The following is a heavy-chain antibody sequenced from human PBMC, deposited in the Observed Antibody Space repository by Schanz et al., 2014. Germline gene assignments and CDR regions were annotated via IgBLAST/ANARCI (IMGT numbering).Heavy chain of an antibody. D-gene: IGHD2-8*01. CDR1: GITLSGYG. CDR2: IWYDGSNK. Sequence: QVQLVESGGGVVQPGRSLRLSCAASGITLSGYGMHWVRQAPGKGLEWVAIIWYDGSNKYYADSVKGRFTISRDNAKNSLFLQMNSLRADDTAVYYCVRDRGFCANDICWLRYYMDVWGNGTTVTVSS. CDR3: VRDRGFCANDICWLRYYMDV. J-gene: IGHJ6*03. V-gene: IGHV3-33*08.